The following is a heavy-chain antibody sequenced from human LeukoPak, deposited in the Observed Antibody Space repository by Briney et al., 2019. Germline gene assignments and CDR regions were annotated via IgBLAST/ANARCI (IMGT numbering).Heavy chain of an antibody. Sequence: SETLSLTCTVSGAXISSYYCSWIRQPPGKGLEWIGHIYYSGSTNYNPSLKSRVTMPLDTSKNQFSLKLSSVTAADTAVYYCTRTSASTAIDYWGQGTLVTVSS. V-gene: IGHV4-59*01. CDR3: TRTSASTAIDY. D-gene: IGHD4-17*01. CDR1: GAXISSYY. J-gene: IGHJ4*02. CDR2: IYYSGST.